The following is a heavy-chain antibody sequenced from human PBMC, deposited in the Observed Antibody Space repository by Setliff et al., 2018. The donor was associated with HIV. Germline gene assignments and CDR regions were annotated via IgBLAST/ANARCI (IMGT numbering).Heavy chain of an antibody. D-gene: IGHD3-3*01. Sequence: GGSLRLSCVASGFSFRSYSMNWVRQAPGKGLEWISYISPSSDGNDYADSVKGRFTISRDTAKNSLYLQMNSLRAEDTAVYHCARVFLEWLLYRPDYVMDVWGQGTTVTVSS. CDR2: ISPSSDGN. V-gene: IGHV3-48*04. CDR3: ARVFLEWLLYRPDYVMDV. J-gene: IGHJ6*02. CDR1: GFSFRSYS.